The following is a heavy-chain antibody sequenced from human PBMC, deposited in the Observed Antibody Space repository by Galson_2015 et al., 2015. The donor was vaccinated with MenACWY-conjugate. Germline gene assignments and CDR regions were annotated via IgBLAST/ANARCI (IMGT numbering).Heavy chain of an antibody. Sequence: SLRLSCAASGFTFSSYAMSWVRQAPGKGLERVANIRQDGGEIYYLDSVKGRFTISRDNAKSSLYLQMNSLRAEDTALYYCARILYASSGSEFDYWGQGTLVTASS. CDR1: GFTFSSYA. CDR2: IRQDGGEI. CDR3: ARILYASSGSEFDY. V-gene: IGHV3-7*03. D-gene: IGHD3-22*01. J-gene: IGHJ4*02.